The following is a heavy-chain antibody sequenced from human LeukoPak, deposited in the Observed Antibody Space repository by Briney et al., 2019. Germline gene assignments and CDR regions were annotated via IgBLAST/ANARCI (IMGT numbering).Heavy chain of an antibody. Sequence: SETLSLTCTVPSAAISRSYWIWIRQTPGKGLEWIGYISYSGVSTYNPSLGSRVTISRDTSKNEVSLNLSSVTAADTAVYFCARLPEGGYATSLGWLDPWGQGTRVTVSS. CDR2: ISYSGVS. V-gene: IGHV4-59*08. CDR1: SAAISRSY. J-gene: IGHJ5*02. CDR3: ARLPEGGYATSLGWLDP. D-gene: IGHD5-24*01.